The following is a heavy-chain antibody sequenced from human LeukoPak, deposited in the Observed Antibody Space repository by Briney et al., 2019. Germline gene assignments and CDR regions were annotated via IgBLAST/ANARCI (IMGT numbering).Heavy chain of an antibody. J-gene: IGHJ4*02. V-gene: IGHV3-23*01. Sequence: GGSLRLSCAASGFTFSSYAMSWVRQAPGKGLEWVSAISGSGGSTYYADSVKGRFTISRDNARNSLSLQMNSLRAEDTAVYYCARDKVVGATHFDYWGQGTLVTVSS. CDR3: ARDKVVGATHFDY. CDR2: ISGSGGST. CDR1: GFTFSSYA. D-gene: IGHD1-26*01.